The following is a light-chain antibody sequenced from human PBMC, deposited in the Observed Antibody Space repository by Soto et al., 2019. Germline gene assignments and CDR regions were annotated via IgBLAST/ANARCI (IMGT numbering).Light chain of an antibody. Sequence: DTQMTQSPSSLSASVGDRVTITCQASQDISQYLNWYQHKPGKAPKLLIYAASNLETGVPSRFSGSGSATDFTFTIISLQPEDIATYYCQHYDNIPYSFGQGTKLEIK. J-gene: IGKJ2*03. CDR3: QHYDNIPYS. V-gene: IGKV1-33*01. CDR1: QDISQY. CDR2: AAS.